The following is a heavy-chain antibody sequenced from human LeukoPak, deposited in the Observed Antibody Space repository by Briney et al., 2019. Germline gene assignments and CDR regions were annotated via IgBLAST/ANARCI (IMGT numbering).Heavy chain of an antibody. CDR2: LSGSAGGT. CDR1: GITLSNYG. CDR3: AKRGVVVRVFLVGFHKEAYYFDS. J-gene: IGHJ4*02. V-gene: IGHV3-23*01. Sequence: PGGSLRLSCGVSGITLSNYGMSWVRQAPGKGLEWVAGLSGSAGGTNYADSVKGRVTISRDNSKNTLFLQMDRLRAEDTAVYFCAKRGVVVRVFLVGFHKEAYYFDSWGQGAQVTVSS. D-gene: IGHD3-16*02.